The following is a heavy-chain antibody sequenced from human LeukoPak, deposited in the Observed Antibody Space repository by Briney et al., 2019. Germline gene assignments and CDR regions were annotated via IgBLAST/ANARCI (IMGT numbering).Heavy chain of an antibody. V-gene: IGHV1-69*05. CDR3: ARAPTVSVGYCSSSSCQADY. D-gene: IGHD2-2*01. CDR2: IIPIFGTA. CDR1: GGTFSSYA. J-gene: IGHJ4*02. Sequence: RASVKVSCKASGGTFSSYAISWVRQAPGQGLEWMGGIIPIFGTANYAQKFQVRVTITTDESTSTAYMELSSLRSEDTAVYYCARAPTVSVGYCSSSSCQADYWGQGTLVTVSS.